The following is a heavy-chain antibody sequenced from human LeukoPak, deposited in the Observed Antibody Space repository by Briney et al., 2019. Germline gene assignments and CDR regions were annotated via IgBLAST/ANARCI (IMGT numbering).Heavy chain of an antibody. CDR2: ITGSGAST. CDR1: GFTFSSYA. D-gene: IGHD3-3*01. J-gene: IGHJ4*02. V-gene: IGHV3-23*01. Sequence: PGGSLRLSCAASGFTFSSYAMSWVRQAPGKGLEWVSTITGSGASTYYADSVQGRSTISRDNSKNTLSLHMNSLRVEDTAVYYCAKRITIFGVIIPTEVFDYWGQGTLVTVSS. CDR3: AKRITIFGVIIPTEVFDY.